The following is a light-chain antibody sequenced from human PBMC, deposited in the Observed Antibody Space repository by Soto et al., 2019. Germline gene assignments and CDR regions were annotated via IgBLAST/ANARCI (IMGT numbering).Light chain of an antibody. J-gene: IGKJ1*01. CDR3: HQYNNWPPWT. CDR1: QSVSRK. CDR2: GAS. Sequence: EIVMTQSPATLSVSPGERATLSCRASQSVSRKLAWYQQKPGQAPSLLIYGASTRATGIPARFSGSGSGTEFTLTISGLQSEDFAVYYCHQYNNWPPWTFGQGTKVDIK. V-gene: IGKV3-15*01.